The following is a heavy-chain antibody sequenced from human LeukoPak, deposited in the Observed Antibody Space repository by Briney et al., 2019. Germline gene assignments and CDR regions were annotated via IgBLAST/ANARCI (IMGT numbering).Heavy chain of an antibody. CDR3: ARDFYDGFALDY. D-gene: IGHD2/OR15-2a*01. CDR1: GFTFSSYA. Sequence: PGGSLRLSCAASGFTFSSYAMSWVRQAPGKGLEWVSAISGSGGSTYCADSVKGRFTISRDNARNSLYLQMDNLRAEDTGVYYCARDFYDGFALDYWGQGTLVTVSS. V-gene: IGHV3-23*01. CDR2: ISGSGGST. J-gene: IGHJ4*02.